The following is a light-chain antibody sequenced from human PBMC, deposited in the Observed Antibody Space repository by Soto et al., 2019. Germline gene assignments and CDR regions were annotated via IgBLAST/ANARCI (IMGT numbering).Light chain of an antibody. J-gene: IGLJ1*01. CDR3: QSYDSSLSGYV. V-gene: IGLV2-23*02. CDR1: SSDVGTYTL. Sequence: QSVLTQPASVSGSPGQSITISCTGTSSDVGTYTLVSWYQQHPGKAPKLVIYEVNKRPAGVSKRFSGSKSGDTASLTISGLQAEDEADYYCQSYDSSLSGYVFGTGTKVTVL. CDR2: EVN.